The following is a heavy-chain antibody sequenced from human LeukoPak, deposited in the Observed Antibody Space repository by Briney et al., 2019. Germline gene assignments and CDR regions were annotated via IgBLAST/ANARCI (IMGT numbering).Heavy chain of an antibody. J-gene: IGHJ4*02. CDR3: VTFYETY. D-gene: IGHD2/OR15-2a*01. V-gene: IGHV3-74*01. CDR1: GTYW. Sequence: GGSLRLSCAASGTYWMHWVRQAPGKGLVWVSHINSDGSWTGYADSVKGRFTISKDNAKDTVSLQMNNLRAEDTAVYYCVTFYETYWGRGTLVTVSS. CDR2: INSDGSWT.